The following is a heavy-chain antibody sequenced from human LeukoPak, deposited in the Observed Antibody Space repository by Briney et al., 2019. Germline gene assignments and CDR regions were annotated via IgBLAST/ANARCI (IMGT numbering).Heavy chain of an antibody. CDR3: ARFGVGTMRYFAY. J-gene: IGHJ4*02. D-gene: IGHD1-26*01. CDR1: GFTFSNYA. Sequence: GGSLRLSCAASGFTFSNYAMSWVRQAPGKGLEWVSDISGGGGNTYYPDSVKGRFTISRDNSKNTLYLQMNSLRAEDTAVYYCARFGVGTMRYFAYWGQGTLVTVSS. CDR2: ISGGGGNT. V-gene: IGHV3-23*01.